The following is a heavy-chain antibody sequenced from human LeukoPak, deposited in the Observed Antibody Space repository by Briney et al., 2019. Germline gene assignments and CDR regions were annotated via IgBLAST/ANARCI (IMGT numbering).Heavy chain of an antibody. Sequence: PGGSLRLSCAASGFTFSSYAMNWVRQAPGKGLEWVSYISSSSTTIYFADSVKGRFTISRDNAKNSLYLQMNSLRDEDTAVYYCARRMGGELVAFDIWGQGIMVTVSS. D-gene: IGHD1-7*01. CDR1: GFTFSSYA. V-gene: IGHV3-48*02. J-gene: IGHJ3*02. CDR2: ISSSSTTI. CDR3: ARRMGGELVAFDI.